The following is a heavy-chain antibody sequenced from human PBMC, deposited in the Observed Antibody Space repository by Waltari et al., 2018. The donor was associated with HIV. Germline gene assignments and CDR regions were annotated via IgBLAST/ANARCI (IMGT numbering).Heavy chain of an antibody. CDR3: AKAVMETAVSSPVDC. J-gene: IGHJ4*02. CDR1: GFTFNNFA. Sequence: EVQLVESGGGLVQPGGSLRLSCTASGFTFNNFAMRWVRQAPGKGLGWVSVISGSGGTTYYADSVKGRFTVSRDNFKNTVYLQMNSLRAGDTAIYYCAKAVMETAVSSPVDCWGQGALVTVSS. D-gene: IGHD5-18*01. CDR2: ISGSGGTT. V-gene: IGHV3-23*04.